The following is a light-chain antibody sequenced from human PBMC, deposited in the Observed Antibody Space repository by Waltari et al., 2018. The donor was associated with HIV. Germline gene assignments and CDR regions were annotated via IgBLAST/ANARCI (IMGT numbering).Light chain of an antibody. CDR3: ASWDDSLNGPV. V-gene: IGLV1-44*01. CDR1: TSHIRRNT. Sequence: QSVLTPPPSASGTPEQRVTIYCSGSTSHIRRNTLCRITQFPGTAPKVLIYGKNQRPSGVPDRVSGSKSGTSASLAISGLQSEDEADYYCASWDDSLNGPVFGGGTKLTVV. CDR2: GKN. J-gene: IGLJ2*01.